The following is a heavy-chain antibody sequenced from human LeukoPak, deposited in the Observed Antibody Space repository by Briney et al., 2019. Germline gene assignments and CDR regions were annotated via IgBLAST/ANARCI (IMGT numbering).Heavy chain of an antibody. J-gene: IGHJ6*02. Sequence: ASVKVSCKASGYTFTGYYMHWVRQAPGQGLEWMGWINPNSGGTNYAQKFQGRVTMTRDTSISTAYMELSRLRSDDTAVYYCARVRYYYGSGSYYHPYGMDVWGQGTTVTVSS. CDR2: INPNSGGT. D-gene: IGHD3-10*01. CDR1: GYTFTGYY. V-gene: IGHV1-2*02. CDR3: ARVRYYYGSGSYYHPYGMDV.